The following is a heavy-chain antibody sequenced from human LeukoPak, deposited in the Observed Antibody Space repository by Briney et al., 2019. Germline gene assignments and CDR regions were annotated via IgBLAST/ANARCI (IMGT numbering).Heavy chain of an antibody. CDR1: GGSISSSTYY. Sequence: PSETLSLTCTVSGGSISSSTYYWGWIRQPPGKGLEWIGSIYYSGSTYYNPSLKSRVTTSVDTSKNQFSLKLSSVTAADTAVYYCARVFGYRSSFYDYWGQGTLVTVSS. D-gene: IGHD5-24*01. CDR3: ARVFGYRSSFYDY. J-gene: IGHJ4*02. V-gene: IGHV4-39*07. CDR2: IYYSGST.